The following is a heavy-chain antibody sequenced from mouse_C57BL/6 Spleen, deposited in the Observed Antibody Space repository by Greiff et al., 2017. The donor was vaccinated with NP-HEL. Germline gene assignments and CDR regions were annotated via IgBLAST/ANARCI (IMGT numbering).Heavy chain of an antibody. J-gene: IGHJ3*01. CDR3: ASRTGTGFAY. V-gene: IGHV5-6*01. Sequence: EVQLVESGGDLVKPGGSLKLSCAASGFTFSSYGMSWVRQTPDKRLEWVATISSGGSYTYYPDSVKGRFTISRDNAKNTLYLQMSSLKSEDTAMYYCASRTGTGFAYWGQGTLVTVSA. D-gene: IGHD4-1*01. CDR2: ISSGGSYT. CDR1: GFTFSSYG.